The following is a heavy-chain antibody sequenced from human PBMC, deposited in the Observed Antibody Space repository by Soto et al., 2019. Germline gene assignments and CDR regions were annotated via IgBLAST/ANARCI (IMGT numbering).Heavy chain of an antibody. CDR3: AREVTMVRGARVYGMDV. V-gene: IGHV1-2*02. J-gene: IGHJ6*02. Sequence: QVQLVQSGAEVKKPGASVKVSCKTSGYMFTGYSIHWVRQAPGQGLEWMGWINPNSGVTNFGQKFQGRVTMTRDMPSSTAFMELSSLRSDDMAVYYCAREVTMVRGARVYGMDVWGQGTTVTVSS. D-gene: IGHD3-10*01. CDR2: INPNSGVT. CDR1: GYMFTGYS.